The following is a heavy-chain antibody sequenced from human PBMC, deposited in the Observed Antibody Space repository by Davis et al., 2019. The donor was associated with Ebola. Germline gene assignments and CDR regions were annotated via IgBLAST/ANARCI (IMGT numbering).Heavy chain of an antibody. J-gene: IGHJ5*02. CDR2: INSGGGLT. CDR3: ARVAAAGPVTDWNWFDP. V-gene: IGHV3-74*03. D-gene: IGHD6-13*01. CDR1: GFTFSSYS. Sequence: GESLKISCAASGFTFSSYSMNWVRQAPGKGLEWVSRINSGGGLTTYADSVKGRFTISRDNAKNTLYLQMNSLRAEDTAVYYCARVAAAGPVTDWNWFDPWGQGTLVTVSS.